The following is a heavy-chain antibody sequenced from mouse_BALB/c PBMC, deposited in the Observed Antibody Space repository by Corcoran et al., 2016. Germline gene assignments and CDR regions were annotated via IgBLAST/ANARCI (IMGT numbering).Heavy chain of an antibody. V-gene: IGHV14-3*02. D-gene: IGHD4-1*01. Sequence: EVQLQQSGAELVKPGASVKLSCTASGFNIKDTYMHWVKQRPEQRLEWIGRIDSANGHTKYDPKFQGKATITADTSSNTAYLQLSSLTSEDTPVYYCANWDWYFDVWGAGTTVTVSS. CDR2: IDSANGHT. CDR3: ANWDWYFDV. J-gene: IGHJ1*01. CDR1: GFNIKDTY.